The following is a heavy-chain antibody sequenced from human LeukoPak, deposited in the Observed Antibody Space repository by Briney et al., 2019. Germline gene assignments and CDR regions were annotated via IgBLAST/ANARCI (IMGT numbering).Heavy chain of an antibody. J-gene: IGHJ1*01. CDR1: GFTFSSYG. Sequence: GGSLRLSCAASGFTFSSYGMNWVRQAPGKGLEWVSSISSSSSYIYYADSVKGRFTISRDNAKNSLYLQMNSLRAEDTAVYYCARGPRQNDYGDYPDPIYFQHWGQGTLVTVSS. D-gene: IGHD4-17*01. CDR3: ARGPRQNDYGDYPDPIYFQH. CDR2: ISSSSSYI. V-gene: IGHV3-21*01.